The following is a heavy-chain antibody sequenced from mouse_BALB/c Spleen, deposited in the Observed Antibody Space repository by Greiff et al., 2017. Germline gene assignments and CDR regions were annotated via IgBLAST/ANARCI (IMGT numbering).Heavy chain of an antibody. V-gene: IGHV3-2*02. D-gene: IGHD1-1*01. CDR1: GYSITSDYA. Sequence: VQLKESGPGLVKPSQSLSLTCTVTGYSITSDYAWNWIRQFPGNKLEWMGYISYSGSTSYNPSLKSRISITRDTSKNQFFLQLNSVTTEDTATYYCARSTVPHYFDYWGQGTTLTVSS. J-gene: IGHJ2*01. CDR3: ARSTVPHYFDY. CDR2: ISYSGST.